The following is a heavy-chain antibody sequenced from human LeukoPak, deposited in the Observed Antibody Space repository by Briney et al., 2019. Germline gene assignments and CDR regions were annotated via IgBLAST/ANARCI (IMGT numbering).Heavy chain of an antibody. CDR3: AREGVLRFLERYGGRQRYYFDY. CDR1: GYTFTGYY. V-gene: IGHV1-2*02. CDR2: INPNSGGT. Sequence: ASVKVSCKASGYTFTGYYMHWVRQAPGQGLEWMGWINPNSGGTNYAQKFQGRVTMTRDTSISTAYMELSRLRSDDTAVYYCAREGVLRFLERYGGRQRYYFDYWGQGTLVTVSS. D-gene: IGHD3-3*01. J-gene: IGHJ4*02.